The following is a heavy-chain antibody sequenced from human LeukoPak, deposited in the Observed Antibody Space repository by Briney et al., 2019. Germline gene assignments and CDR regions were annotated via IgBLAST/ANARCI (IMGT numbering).Heavy chain of an antibody. CDR2: ISSSSSYI. CDR3: ARKGLGDYSLD. D-gene: IGHD4-11*01. J-gene: IGHJ4*02. CDR1: GFTFSSYS. V-gene: IGHV3-21*01. Sequence: AGGSLRLSCAASGFTFSSYSMNWVRQAPGKGLEWVSSISSSSSYIYYADSVKGRFTISRDDAKNSLYLQMNSLRAEDTAVYYCARKGLGDYSLDWGQGTLVTVSS.